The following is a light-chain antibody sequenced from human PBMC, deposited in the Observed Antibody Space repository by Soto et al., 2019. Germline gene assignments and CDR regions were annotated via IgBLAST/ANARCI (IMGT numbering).Light chain of an antibody. V-gene: IGKV3-15*01. Sequence: EIVLTQSPGTLSLSPGERATLSCRASQSLNGSYLAWYQHKPGQAPRLLIYGASTRATGISDRFSASGSGTEFTLTISSLQSEDFAVYYCQQYNNWLWTFGQGTKVEIK. J-gene: IGKJ1*01. CDR2: GAS. CDR3: QQYNNWLWT. CDR1: QSLNGSY.